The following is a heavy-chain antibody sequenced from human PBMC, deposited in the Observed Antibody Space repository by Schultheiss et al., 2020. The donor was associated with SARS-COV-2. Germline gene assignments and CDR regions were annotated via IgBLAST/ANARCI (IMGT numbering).Heavy chain of an antibody. CDR2: ISYDGSNK. D-gene: IGHD6-19*01. V-gene: IGHV3-30*12. Sequence: GGSLRLSCAASGFTFSSYGMHWVRQAPGKGLEWVAVISYDGSNKYYADSVKGRFTISRDNAKNTLYLQMNSLRAEDTAVYYCARDSSGWYDFGYWGQGTLVTVSS. CDR3: ARDSSGWYDFGY. CDR1: GFTFSSYG. J-gene: IGHJ4*02.